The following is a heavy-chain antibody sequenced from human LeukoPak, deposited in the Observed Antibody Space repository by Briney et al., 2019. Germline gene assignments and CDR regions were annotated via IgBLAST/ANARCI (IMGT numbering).Heavy chain of an antibody. D-gene: IGHD1-26*01. Sequence: ASVKVSCKASGYTFTTSGISWVRQAPGQGLEWMGWISAYNGKTNYVQKFQGRVTMTTDTSTSTAYVELRSLRSDDTAVYYCARDRLSAAGGWDLVFDYWGQGTLVTVSS. J-gene: IGHJ4*02. CDR1: GYTFTTSG. CDR3: ARDRLSAAGGWDLVFDY. V-gene: IGHV1-18*01. CDR2: ISAYNGKT.